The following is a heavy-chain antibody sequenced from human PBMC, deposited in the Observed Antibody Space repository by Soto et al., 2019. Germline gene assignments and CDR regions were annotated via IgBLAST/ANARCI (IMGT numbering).Heavy chain of an antibody. CDR1: GYTFASYA. J-gene: IGHJ4*02. V-gene: IGHV1-18*01. CDR3: AKGAREGYSTLYYFDF. CDR2: ISAYNGNT. Sequence: ASVKVSCKASGYTFASYAISWMRQAPGQGLEWMGWISAYNGNTNYAQKLQGRFTISRDNSNNTLYLQLNSLTAEDTAVYSCAKGAREGYSTLYYFDFWGLGTLVTVSS. D-gene: IGHD4-4*01.